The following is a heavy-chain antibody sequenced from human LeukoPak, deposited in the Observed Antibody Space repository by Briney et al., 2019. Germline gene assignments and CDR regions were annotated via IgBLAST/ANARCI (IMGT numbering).Heavy chain of an antibody. CDR1: GFSLSTSGGG. V-gene: IGHV2-5*02. CDR3: AHRRGVILYFDY. D-gene: IGHD3-16*01. CDR2: IYWDDDK. Sequence: SGPTLVKPTQPLTLTCTFSGFSLSTSGGGVGWIRQPPGKALEWLALIYWDDDKRYSPSLKSRLTITKDTSKNQVVLTMTNMDPVDTATYYCAHRRGVILYFDYWGQGTLVTVSS. J-gene: IGHJ4*02.